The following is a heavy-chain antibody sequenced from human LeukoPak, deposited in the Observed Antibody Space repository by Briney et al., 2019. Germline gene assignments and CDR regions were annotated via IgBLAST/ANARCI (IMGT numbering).Heavy chain of an antibody. CDR3: AGTIAVGY. CDR2: IKEDGSEK. Sequence: GGSLRLSCVASGFTFSSYWMTWVRQAPGKGLEWVANIKEDGSEKHYVDSVKGRFIISRDNAKNSLYLQMNTLRVEDTAMYYCAGTIAVGYWGQGTLVTVSS. CDR1: GFTFSSYW. D-gene: IGHD6-19*01. J-gene: IGHJ4*02. V-gene: IGHV3-7*01.